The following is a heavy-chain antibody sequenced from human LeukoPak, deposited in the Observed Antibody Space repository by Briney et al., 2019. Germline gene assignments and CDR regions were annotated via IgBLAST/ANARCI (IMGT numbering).Heavy chain of an antibody. CDR2: IYSDNT. Sequence: PGGSLRLSCAASGFTFSTSGMHWVRQAPGKGLEWVSFIYSDNTHYSDSVKGRFTISRDNSKNTLYLQMNSLRAEDTAVYYCARRAGAYSHPYDYWGQGTLVTVSS. D-gene: IGHD4/OR15-4a*01. CDR3: ARRAGAYSHPYDY. V-gene: IGHV3-53*01. CDR1: GFTFSTSG. J-gene: IGHJ4*02.